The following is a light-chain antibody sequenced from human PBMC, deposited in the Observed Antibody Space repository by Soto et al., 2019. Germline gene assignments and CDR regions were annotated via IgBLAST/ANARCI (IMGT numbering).Light chain of an antibody. CDR2: KAS. Sequence: DIQMTQSPFTPSASVGDRVTITGQASQSISSWLAWYQPKAGKAPKLMINKASSLESGVPSRFSGSVSGTEFNLTISRLQTDDCATYECQHLNSYTWTFGQRTKGDI. CDR1: QSISSW. J-gene: IGKJ1*01. V-gene: IGKV1-5*03. CDR3: QHLNSYTWT.